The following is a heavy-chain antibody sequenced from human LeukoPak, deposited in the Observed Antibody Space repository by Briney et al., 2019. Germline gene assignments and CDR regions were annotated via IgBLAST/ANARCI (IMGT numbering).Heavy chain of an antibody. Sequence: GGSLRLSCAASGFTFSNFWMTWVRQAPGKGLEWVSYISSSGSTIYYADSVKGRFTISRDNAKNSLYLQMNSLRAEDTAVYYCARGHSYFDYWGQGTLVTVSS. CDR1: GFTFSNFW. J-gene: IGHJ4*02. CDR2: ISSSGSTI. CDR3: ARGHSYFDY. V-gene: IGHV3-11*01.